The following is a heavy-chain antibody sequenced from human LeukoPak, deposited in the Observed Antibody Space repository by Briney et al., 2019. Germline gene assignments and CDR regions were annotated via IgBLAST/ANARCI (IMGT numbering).Heavy chain of an antibody. J-gene: IGHJ4*02. CDR2: IKEDGSQK. CDR1: GFTFSTSW. D-gene: IGHD3-10*01. V-gene: IGHV3-7*04. CDR3: ARDSGYFDY. Sequence: GGSLRLSCAASGFTFSTSWMNWVRQAPGKGLEWVANIKEDGSQKYYVDSVKGRFTISRDNAKNSLYLQMNSLRAEDTAVYYCARDSGYFDYWGQGTLVTVSS.